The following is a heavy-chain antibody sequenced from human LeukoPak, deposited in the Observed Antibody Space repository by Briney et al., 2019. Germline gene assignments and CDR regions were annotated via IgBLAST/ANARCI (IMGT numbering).Heavy chain of an antibody. CDR3: ARVLVVVAATAIWFDP. J-gene: IGHJ5*02. D-gene: IGHD2-15*01. CDR2: IYYSGST. V-gene: IGHV4-59*01. CDR1: GGSISSYY. Sequence: SETLSLTRTVSGGSISSYYWSWIRQPPGKGLEWIGYIYYSGSTNCNPSLKSRVTISVDTSKNQFSLKLSSVTAADTAVYYCARVLVVVAATAIWFDPWGQGTLVTVSS.